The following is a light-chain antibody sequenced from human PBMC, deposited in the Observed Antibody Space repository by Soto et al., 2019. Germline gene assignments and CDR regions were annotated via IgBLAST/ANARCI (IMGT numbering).Light chain of an antibody. CDR3: GTWDSSLSAVV. CDR1: SSNIGNNY. CDR2: DNN. V-gene: IGLV1-51*01. Sequence: QSVLTHPPSVSAAPGQKVTISCSGSSSNIGNNYVSWYQQLPGTAPKLLIYDNNKRPSGIPDRFSGSKSGTSATLGITGLQTGDEADYHCGTWDSSLSAVVFGGGTKLTVL. J-gene: IGLJ2*01.